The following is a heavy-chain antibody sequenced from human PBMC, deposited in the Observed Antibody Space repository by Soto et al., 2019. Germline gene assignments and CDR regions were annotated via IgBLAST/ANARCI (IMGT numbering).Heavy chain of an antibody. CDR2: INPNSGGT. CDR3: ARAGIAVAGNFDY. Sequence: ASVKVSCKASGYTFTGYYIHWVRQAPGQGLEWMGWINPNSGGTNYAQKFQGRVTMTRDTSISTAYMELSRLRSDDTAVYYCARAGIAVAGNFDYWGQGTLVTVSS. D-gene: IGHD6-19*01. CDR1: GYTFTGYY. V-gene: IGHV1-2*02. J-gene: IGHJ4*02.